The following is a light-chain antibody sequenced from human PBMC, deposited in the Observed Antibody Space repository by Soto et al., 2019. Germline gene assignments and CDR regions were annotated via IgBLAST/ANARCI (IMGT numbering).Light chain of an antibody. CDR3: SSYTTSSTRV. V-gene: IGLV2-14*01. Sequence: QSALTQPASVSGSPGQSITISCTGTSSDVGSYNYVSWYQQHPATAPKLMIYDVSNRPSGVSNRFSGSKSGNTASLTISGLQSEDDADYYCSSYTTSSTRVFGGGTKLTVL. CDR2: DVS. CDR1: SSDVGSYNY. J-gene: IGLJ3*02.